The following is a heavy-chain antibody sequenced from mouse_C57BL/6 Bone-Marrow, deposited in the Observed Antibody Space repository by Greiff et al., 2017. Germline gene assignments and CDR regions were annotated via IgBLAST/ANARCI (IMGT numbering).Heavy chain of an antibody. CDR3: ARAGYYGSSFDY. CDR2: ISYDGSN. V-gene: IGHV3-6*01. D-gene: IGHD1-1*01. CDR1: GYSITSGYY. Sequence: ESGPGLVKPSQSLSLTCSVTGYSITSGYYWNWIRQFPGNKLEWMGYISYDGSNNYNPSLKNRISITRDTSKNQFFLKLNSVTTEDTATYYCARAGYYGSSFDYWGQGTTLTVSS. J-gene: IGHJ2*01.